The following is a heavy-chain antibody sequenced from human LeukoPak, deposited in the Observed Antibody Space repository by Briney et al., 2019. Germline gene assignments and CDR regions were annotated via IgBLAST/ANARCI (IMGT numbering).Heavy chain of an antibody. D-gene: IGHD3-22*01. CDR2: MLSDENEQ. Sequence: PGGSLRLSCAASGFTFTKYAMHWVRQPPGKGLEWVASMLSDENEQEYADSVKGRFTISRDNSKNTLYLQMNSLRAEDTAVYYCARSLMNYYDSSGYFDYWGQGTLVTVSS. CDR1: GFTFTKYA. J-gene: IGHJ4*02. CDR3: ARSLMNYYDSSGYFDY. V-gene: IGHV3-30*14.